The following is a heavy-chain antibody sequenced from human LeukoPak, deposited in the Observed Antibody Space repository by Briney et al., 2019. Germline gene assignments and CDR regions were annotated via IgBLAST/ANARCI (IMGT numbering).Heavy chain of an antibody. CDR1: GGSLNGHY. D-gene: IGHD6-6*01. J-gene: IGHJ4*02. Sequence: SETLSLTCAVYGGSLNGHYWSWIRQPPGKGLEWIGRIYTSGSTNFNPSLKSRVSISPDTSQNQFSLKVSTVTAADTAVYYCAREGAVRNFDYWGQGILVTVSS. V-gene: IGHV4-4*08. CDR2: IYTSGST. CDR3: AREGAVRNFDY.